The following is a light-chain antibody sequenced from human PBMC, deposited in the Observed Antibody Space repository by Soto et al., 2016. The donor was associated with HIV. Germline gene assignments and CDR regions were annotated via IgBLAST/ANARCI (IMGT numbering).Light chain of an antibody. CDR1: HIGTKS. Sequence: SYELTQPPSVSVAPGKTARITCGGNHIGTKSVHWYRQKSGQAPVLVVYDDSDRPSGIPERFSGSNSGNTATLTISRVEAGDEADYYCQVWDSSSERYVFGPATKVTVL. J-gene: IGLJ1*01. CDR2: DDS. V-gene: IGLV3-21*03. CDR3: QVWDSSSERYV.